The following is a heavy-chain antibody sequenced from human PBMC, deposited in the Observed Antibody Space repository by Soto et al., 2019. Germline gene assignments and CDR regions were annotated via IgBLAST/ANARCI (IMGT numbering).Heavy chain of an antibody. Sequence: QVQLVQSGAEVKKPGSSVKVSCKASGGTFSSYAISWVRQAPGQGLEWMGGIIPIFGTANYEQKFQGRVTITAHESTSTAYMELSSLRSEDTAVYYCAREGVVVTARHRGYYFDYWGQGTLVTVSS. CDR1: GGTFSSYA. V-gene: IGHV1-69*12. CDR3: AREGVVVTARHRGYYFDY. D-gene: IGHD2-21*02. CDR2: IIPIFGTA. J-gene: IGHJ4*02.